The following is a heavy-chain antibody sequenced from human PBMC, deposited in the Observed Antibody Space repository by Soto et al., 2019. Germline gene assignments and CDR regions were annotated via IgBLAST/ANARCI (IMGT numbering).Heavy chain of an antibody. D-gene: IGHD4-17*01. V-gene: IGHV3-23*01. CDR1: GFTFSSTA. J-gene: IGHJ5*02. Sequence: EVQLLESGGGLVQPGGSLRLSCAASGFTFSSTAMSWVRQAPGKGLEWVSGITGGGGGTYYADSVKGRFTISRDNSKNTLYLQMDSLRAEDTAVYYCATDRKTVTPWGQGTLVTVSS. CDR2: ITGGGGGT. CDR3: ATDRKTVTP.